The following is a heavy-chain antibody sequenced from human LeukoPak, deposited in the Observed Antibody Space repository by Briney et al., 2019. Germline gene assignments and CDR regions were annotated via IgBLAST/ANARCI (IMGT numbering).Heavy chain of an antibody. CDR1: GVTLSSYA. CDR2: ISSSGSGGNT. D-gene: IGHD1-26*01. J-gene: IGHJ2*01. CDR3: AKDRTVGASYWYFDL. Sequence: GGSLRLSCAASGVTLSSYAMSWARQAPGKGLEWASGISSSGSGGNTYYADFVKGRFTISRDSSKNTLFLHMNTLRAEDTAIYYCAKDRTVGASYWYFDLWGRGTLVTVSS. V-gene: IGHV3-23*01.